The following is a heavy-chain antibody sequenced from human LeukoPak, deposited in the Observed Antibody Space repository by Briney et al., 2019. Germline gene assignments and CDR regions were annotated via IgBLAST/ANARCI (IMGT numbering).Heavy chain of an antibody. V-gene: IGHV4-59*01. Sequence: SETLSLTCDVSVGSIRGYYWSWIRQSPEKGLEWIGYIYSSGSTNYNPSLKSRVTMSVDTSKNQLSLKVSPVTAADTAVYYCARVFDSGSQAYFYYMDVWGKGTTVIISS. D-gene: IGHD3-10*01. CDR1: VGSIRGYY. J-gene: IGHJ6*03. CDR3: ARVFDSGSQAYFYYMDV. CDR2: IYSSGST.